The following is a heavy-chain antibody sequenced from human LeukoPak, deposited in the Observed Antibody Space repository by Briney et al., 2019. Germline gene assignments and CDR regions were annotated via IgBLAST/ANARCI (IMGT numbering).Heavy chain of an antibody. V-gene: IGHV1-2*06. CDR1: GYTFTGYY. J-gene: IGHJ4*02. D-gene: IGHD3-22*01. Sequence: PSASVKVSCKASGYTFTGYYMHWVRQAPGQGLEWMGRINPNSGGTNYAQKFQGTVTMTRDTSISTAYMELTRLRSDDTAVYYCARGLSARSGYNRGAFDYWGQGTLVTVSS. CDR2: INPNSGGT. CDR3: ARGLSARSGYNRGAFDY.